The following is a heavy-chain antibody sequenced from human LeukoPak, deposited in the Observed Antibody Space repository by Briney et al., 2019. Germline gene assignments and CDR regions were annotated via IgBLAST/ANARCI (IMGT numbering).Heavy chain of an antibody. CDR1: GFTFSSFG. D-gene: IGHD2-8*01. Sequence: GGSLRLSCAASGFTFSSFGMSWVRQAPGKGLEWVSAISVSGDSTNYADSVKGRSTISRDNSKNTLYLQMNSLRAEDTAVYYCAKVFFMDYWGQGTLVTVSS. V-gene: IGHV3-23*01. CDR3: AKVFFMDY. CDR2: ISVSGDST. J-gene: IGHJ4*02.